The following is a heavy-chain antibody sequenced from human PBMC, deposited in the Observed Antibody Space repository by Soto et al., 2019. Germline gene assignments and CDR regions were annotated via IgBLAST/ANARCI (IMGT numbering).Heavy chain of an antibody. D-gene: IGHD3-16*01. V-gene: IGHV1-18*01. CDR2: INTYNGNT. CDR1: GYTFTRYG. Sequence: QVQLMQSGAEVKNPGASVKVSCKASGYTFTRYGIGWARQAPGQGLEWMGWINTYNGNTNYAQNVQGRVTLTTDTSTSTAYMELRSLRSNATAIYYCAMVDVYVTPSPQDVWGQGTTVIVSS. CDR3: AMVDVYVTPSPQDV. J-gene: IGHJ6*02.